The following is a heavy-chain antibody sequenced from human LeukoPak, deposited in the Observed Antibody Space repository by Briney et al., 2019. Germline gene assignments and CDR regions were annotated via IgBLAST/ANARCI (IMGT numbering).Heavy chain of an antibody. CDR3: ARDVHYYYYYGMDV. D-gene: IGHD3-10*02. CDR2: IYYSGST. Sequence: PSETLSLTCTVSGGSISSYYWSWIRQPPGKGLEWIGYIYYSGSTNYNPSLKSRVTISVDTSKNQFSLKLSSVTAADTAVYYCARDVHYYYYYGMDVWGQGTTVTVSS. V-gene: IGHV4-59*12. CDR1: GGSISSYY. J-gene: IGHJ6*02.